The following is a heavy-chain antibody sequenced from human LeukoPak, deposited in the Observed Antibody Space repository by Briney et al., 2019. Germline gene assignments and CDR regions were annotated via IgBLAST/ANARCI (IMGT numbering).Heavy chain of an antibody. J-gene: IGHJ4*02. Sequence: SETLSLTCAVYGGSFSGYSWSWIRQPPGKGLEWIGEINHGGSTNYNPSLKSRVTISVDTSKNQFSLKLSSVTAADTAVYNCARGANYYDSSGYSATFDYWGQGTLVTVSS. CDR1: GGSFSGYS. CDR2: INHGGST. V-gene: IGHV4-34*01. D-gene: IGHD3-22*01. CDR3: ARGANYYDSSGYSATFDY.